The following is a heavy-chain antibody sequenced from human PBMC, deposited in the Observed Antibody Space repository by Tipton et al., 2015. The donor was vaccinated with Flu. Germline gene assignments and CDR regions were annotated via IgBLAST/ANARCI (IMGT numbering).Heavy chain of an antibody. V-gene: IGHV4-39*01. D-gene: IGHD2-21*01. CDR1: GGSISSSSHY. CDR2: IYYSGST. Sequence: TLSLTCTVSGGSISSSSHYWGWIRQPPGKGLEWIGSIYYSGSTYYNPSLKSRVTMSVDTSKNQFSLMLSSVTAADTAVYYCATRPDCGGDCYSSYYYMDVWGKGTTVTVSS. CDR3: ATRPDCGGDCYSSYYYMDV. J-gene: IGHJ6*03.